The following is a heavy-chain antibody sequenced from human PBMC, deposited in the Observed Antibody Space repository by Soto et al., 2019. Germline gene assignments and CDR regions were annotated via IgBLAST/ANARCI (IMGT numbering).Heavy chain of an antibody. CDR3: ANAEIYGDYVRYFQH. Sequence: QVQLVESGGGVVQPGRSLRLSCAASGFTFSSYGMHWVRQAPGKGLEWVAVISYDGSNKYYADSVKGRFNISRDNSKNTLYLPMNSLRAEDTAVYYCANAEIYGDYVRYFQHWGQGTLVTVS. V-gene: IGHV3-30*18. J-gene: IGHJ1*01. D-gene: IGHD4-17*01. CDR2: ISYDGSNK. CDR1: GFTFSSYG.